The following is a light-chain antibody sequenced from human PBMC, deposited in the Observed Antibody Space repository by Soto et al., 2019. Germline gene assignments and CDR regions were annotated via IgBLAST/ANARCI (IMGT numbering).Light chain of an antibody. CDR1: SSDVGGYKF. Sequence: QSVLTQPPSASGSPGQSVTISCTGTSSDVGGYKFVSWYQQHPGKAPKLIIYEVIKRPSGLPDRFSGSKSGNTASLTVSGLQAEDEGDYYCSSYGGSNNLVFGGGTKLTVL. CDR3: SSYGGSNNLV. V-gene: IGLV2-8*01. J-gene: IGLJ2*01. CDR2: EVI.